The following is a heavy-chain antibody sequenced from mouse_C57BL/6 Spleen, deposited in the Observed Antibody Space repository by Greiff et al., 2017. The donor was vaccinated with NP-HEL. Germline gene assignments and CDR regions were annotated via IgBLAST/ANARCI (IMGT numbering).Heavy chain of an antibody. D-gene: IGHD1-1*01. Sequence: EVMLVESGGGLVKPGGSLKLSCAASGFTFSSYAMSWVRQTPEKRLEWVATISDGGSYTYYPDNVKGRFTISRDNAKNNLYLQMSHLKSEDTAMYYCARDRGTTVVAYYYAMDYWGQRTSVTVSS. J-gene: IGHJ4*01. CDR1: GFTFSSYA. CDR2: ISDGGSYT. CDR3: ARDRGTTVVAYYYAMDY. V-gene: IGHV5-4*01.